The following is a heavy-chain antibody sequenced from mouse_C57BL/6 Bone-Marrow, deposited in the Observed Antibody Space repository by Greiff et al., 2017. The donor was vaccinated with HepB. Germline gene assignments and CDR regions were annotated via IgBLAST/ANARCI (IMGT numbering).Heavy chain of an antibody. V-gene: IGHV5-4*03. CDR1: GFTFSSYA. Sequence: DVKLVESGGGLVKPGGSLKLSCAASGFTFSSYAMSWVRQTPEKRLEWVATISDGGSYTYYPDNVKGRFTISRDNAKNNLYLQMSHLKSEDTAMYYCARGPLGFAYWGQGTLVTVSA. D-gene: IGHD6-1*01. J-gene: IGHJ3*01. CDR2: ISDGGSYT. CDR3: ARGPLGFAY.